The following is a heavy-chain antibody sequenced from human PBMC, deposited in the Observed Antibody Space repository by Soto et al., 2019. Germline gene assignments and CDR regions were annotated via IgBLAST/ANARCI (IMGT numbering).Heavy chain of an antibody. CDR1: GYTFTSYA. Sequence: ASVKVSCKASGYTFTSYAIHWVRQAPGQRLEWMGWINAGNANTKYSQKFQGRVTITRDTSASTAYMELSSLRYEDTAVYYCARDLLLYCSAGSCYPFDGLDVWGQGTTVTVSS. D-gene: IGHD2-15*01. V-gene: IGHV1-3*01. J-gene: IGHJ6*02. CDR3: ARDLLLYCSAGSCYPFDGLDV. CDR2: INAGNANT.